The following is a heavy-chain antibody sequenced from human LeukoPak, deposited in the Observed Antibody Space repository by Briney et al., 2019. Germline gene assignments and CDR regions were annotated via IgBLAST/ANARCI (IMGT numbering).Heavy chain of an antibody. J-gene: IGHJ4*02. CDR1: GFTFSSYW. V-gene: IGHV3-74*01. Sequence: GGSLRLSCAASGFTFSSYWMHWVRQAPGKGLVWVSRINSEGSSTSYADSVKGRFTISRDNAKNTLYLQMNSLRAEDTAVYYCARERGRGRDSPWFDYWGQGTLVTVSS. D-gene: IGHD1-26*01. CDR3: ARERGRGRDSPWFDY. CDR2: INSEGSST.